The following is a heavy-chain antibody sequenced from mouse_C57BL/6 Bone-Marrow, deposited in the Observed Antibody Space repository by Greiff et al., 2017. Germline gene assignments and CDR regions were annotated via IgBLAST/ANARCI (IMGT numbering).Heavy chain of an antibody. J-gene: IGHJ1*03. CDR2: IYPGGGYT. D-gene: IGHD1-1*01. CDR3: ARQGVIFYYGSSYDWYFDV. Sequence: QVQLQQSGAELVRPGTSVKMSCKASGYTFTNYWIGWAKQRPGHGLAWIGDIYPGGGYTNYNEKFKGKATLTADKSSSTAYMQFSSLTSEDSAIYYCARQGVIFYYGSSYDWYFDVWGTGTTVTVSS. CDR1: GYTFTNYW. V-gene: IGHV1-63*01.